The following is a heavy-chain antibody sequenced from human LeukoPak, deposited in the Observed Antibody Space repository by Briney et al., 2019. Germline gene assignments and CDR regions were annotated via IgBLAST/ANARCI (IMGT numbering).Heavy chain of an antibody. CDR3: AKDRDILTGYLDY. D-gene: IGHD3-9*01. CDR1: GFTFSRHG. CDR2: ISYDGSNK. V-gene: IGHV3-30*18. Sequence: PGRSLRLSCAASGFTFSRHGMHWVRQAPGKGLEWVAVISYDGSNKYYVDSVKGRFTISKDNSKNTLYLQMNSLRAEDTAVYYCAKDRDILTGYLDYWGQGTLVTVSS. J-gene: IGHJ4*02.